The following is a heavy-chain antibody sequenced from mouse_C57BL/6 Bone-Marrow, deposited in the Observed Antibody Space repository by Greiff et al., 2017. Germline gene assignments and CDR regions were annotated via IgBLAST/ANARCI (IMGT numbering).Heavy chain of an antibody. CDR1: GFNIKDDY. CDR3: TRYDGYYEGWFAY. D-gene: IGHD2-3*01. CDR2: IDPENGDT. Sequence: DVQLQESGAELVRPGASVKLSCTASGFNIKDDYMHWVKQRPEQGLEWIGWIDPENGDTEYASKFQGKATITAETSSNTAYLQLSSLTSEDTAVYYCTRYDGYYEGWFAYWGQGTLVTVSA. V-gene: IGHV14-4*01. J-gene: IGHJ3*01.